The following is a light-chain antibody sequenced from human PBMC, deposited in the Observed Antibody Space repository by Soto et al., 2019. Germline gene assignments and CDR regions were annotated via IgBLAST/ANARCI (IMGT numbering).Light chain of an antibody. CDR2: DAS. CDR3: QQRTNWPLFT. V-gene: IGKV3-11*01. J-gene: IGKJ3*01. Sequence: EIVLTQSPATLSLSPGERTTVSCRASQSVTTSLAWYQQKPGQAPRLLIYDASNRATGIRARFSGSGSGTDFTLTISSLVPEDFAVYYCQQRTNWPLFTFGPGTKVDVK. CDR1: QSVTTS.